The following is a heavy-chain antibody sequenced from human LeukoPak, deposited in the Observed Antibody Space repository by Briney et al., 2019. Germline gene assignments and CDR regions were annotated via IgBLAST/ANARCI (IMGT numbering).Heavy chain of an antibody. CDR3: AKEFSYDSSGVDY. V-gene: IGHV3-9*01. CDR1: GFTFDDYA. J-gene: IGHJ4*02. Sequence: GRSLRLSCAASGFTFDDYAMHWVRQAPGKGLEWVSGISWNSGSIGYADSVKGRFTISRDNAKNSLYLQMNSLRAEDTAVYYCAKEFSYDSSGVDYWGQGTLVTVSS. D-gene: IGHD3-22*01. CDR2: ISWNSGSI.